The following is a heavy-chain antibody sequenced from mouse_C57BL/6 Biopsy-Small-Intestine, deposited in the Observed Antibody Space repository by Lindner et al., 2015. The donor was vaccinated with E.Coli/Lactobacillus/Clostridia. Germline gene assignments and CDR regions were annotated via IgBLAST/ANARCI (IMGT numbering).Heavy chain of an antibody. CDR2: ISYSGST. D-gene: IGHD2-12*01. Sequence: QLQESGPGLAKPSQTLSLTCSVTGYSITSDYWNWIRKFPGNKLEYLGYISYSGSTYYNPSLKSQISISRDTSKNQYYLQLNSVTTEDTATYYCARSAHTYFSYDVYFDYWGQGTTLTVSS. J-gene: IGHJ2*01. CDR3: ARSAHTYFSYDVYFDY. CDR1: GYSITSDY. V-gene: IGHV3-8*01.